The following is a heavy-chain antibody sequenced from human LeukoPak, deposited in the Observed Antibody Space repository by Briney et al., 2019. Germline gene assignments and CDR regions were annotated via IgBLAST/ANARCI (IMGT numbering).Heavy chain of an antibody. V-gene: IGHV3-48*03. D-gene: IGHD2-2*01. CDR1: GFTFSSYE. Sequence: GGSLRLSCAAPGFTFSSYEMNWVRQAPGKGLEWVSYISSSGTTIYYADSVKGRFTISRDNAKNSLYLQMNSLRAEDTAVYYCARLPRFQDYFDYWGQGTLVTVSS. CDR2: ISSSGTTI. J-gene: IGHJ4*02. CDR3: ARLPRFQDYFDY.